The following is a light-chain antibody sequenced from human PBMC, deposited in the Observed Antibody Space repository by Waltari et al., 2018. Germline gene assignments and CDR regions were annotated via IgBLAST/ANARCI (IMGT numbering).Light chain of an antibody. CDR2: GVN. Sequence: QSVLTQPPSVSGAPGQRVTISCTGSGYTFRAGYDPHWYQYLPGKAPRLLIYGVNTRPLGVPDRFFGSQSGTSASLAITGLQAEDEGDYYCQSYDTSLSVVFGGGTKLTVL. V-gene: IGLV1-40*01. CDR3: QSYDTSLSVV. CDR1: GYTFRAGYD. J-gene: IGLJ2*01.